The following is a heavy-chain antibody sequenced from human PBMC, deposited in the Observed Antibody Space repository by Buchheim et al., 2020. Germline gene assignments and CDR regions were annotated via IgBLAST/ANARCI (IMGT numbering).Heavy chain of an antibody. CDR1: GGSISSGGYS. D-gene: IGHD3-10*01. CDR3: ARGLHGSGSRYGMDV. Sequence: QVQLQESGPGLVKPSQTLSLTCAVSGGSISSGGYSWSWIRQPPGKGLEWIGYIYYSGSTYYNPSLKSRVTIPVETSKNQFSLKLSSVTAADTAVYYCARGLHGSGSRYGMDVWGQGTT. V-gene: IGHV4-30-4*07. J-gene: IGHJ6*02. CDR2: IYYSGST.